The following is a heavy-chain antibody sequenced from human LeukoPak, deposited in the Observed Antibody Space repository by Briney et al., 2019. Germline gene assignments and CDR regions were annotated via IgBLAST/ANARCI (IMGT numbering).Heavy chain of an antibody. Sequence: GGSLRLSCAASGFTFSNAWMSWVRQASGKGLEWVGRIKSKTDGGTTDYAAPVKGRFTISRDDSKNTLYLQMNSLKTEDTAVYYCTATYSYGPEGLDYWGQGTLVTVSS. CDR2: IKSKTDGGTT. V-gene: IGHV3-15*01. D-gene: IGHD5-18*01. CDR1: GFTFSNAW. CDR3: TATYSYGPEGLDY. J-gene: IGHJ4*02.